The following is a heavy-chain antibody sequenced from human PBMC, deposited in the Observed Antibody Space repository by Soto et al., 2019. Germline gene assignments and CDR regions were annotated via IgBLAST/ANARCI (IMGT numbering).Heavy chain of an antibody. Sequence: GWSLRLSCAGSGLTFRNDWLTWVRQAPGKGLEWVANINQDGSERYYVGSVRGRFTISRDNVENSLYLQLNSLRPEDTAVYYCAVYGYGVSAAASWGQGTLVTVSS. D-gene: IGHD5-18*01. J-gene: IGHJ5*02. V-gene: IGHV3-7*03. CDR1: GLTFRNDW. CDR2: INQDGSER. CDR3: AVYGYGVSAAAS.